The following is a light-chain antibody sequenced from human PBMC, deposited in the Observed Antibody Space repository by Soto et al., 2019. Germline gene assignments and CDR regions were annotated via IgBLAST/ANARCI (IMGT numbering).Light chain of an antibody. CDR3: QQADSYPRS. V-gene: IGKV1-9*01. CDR2: AAS. J-gene: IGKJ3*01. CDR1: QGISSY. Sequence: IQLTQSPSSLSASVGDRVTITCRASQGISSYLAWYQQKPGKAPKLLIYAASSLQSGVPSRFSGSGYGTHFTLTISSLQPEDCATYYCQQADSYPRSFGGGTKVDIK.